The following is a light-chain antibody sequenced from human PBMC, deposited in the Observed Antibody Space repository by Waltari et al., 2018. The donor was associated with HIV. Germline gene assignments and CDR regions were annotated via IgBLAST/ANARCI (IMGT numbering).Light chain of an antibody. V-gene: IGLV3-25*03. Sequence: SELTQPPSVSVSPGQTARTSCPGVTLSKQYETWYQQKPGQAPVVVIIKDTERPSGIPERFSGSSSGTTVTLTIRGVQAEDEADYYCQSSDNSEHMIFGGGTKLTVL. CDR3: QSSDNSEHMI. CDR2: KDT. J-gene: IGLJ2*01. CDR1: TLSKQY.